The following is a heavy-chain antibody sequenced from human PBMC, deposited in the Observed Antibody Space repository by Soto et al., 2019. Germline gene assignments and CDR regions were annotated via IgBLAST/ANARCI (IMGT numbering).Heavy chain of an antibody. CDR1: GGSISSGGYY. CDR3: ANYRGLLFDP. V-gene: IGHV4-31*03. Sequence: QVQLQESGPGLVKPSQTLSLTCTVSGGSISSGGYYWSWIRQHPGKGLEWIGYIYFSGSAYYNPSLKSRVTISVDTSKNQFSLKLSSVTAADTAVSYCANYRGLLFDPWGQGTLVTVSS. CDR2: IYFSGSA. J-gene: IGHJ5*02. D-gene: IGHD4-17*01.